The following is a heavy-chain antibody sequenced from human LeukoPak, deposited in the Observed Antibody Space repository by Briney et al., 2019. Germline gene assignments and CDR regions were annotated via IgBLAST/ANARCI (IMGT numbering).Heavy chain of an antibody. V-gene: IGHV3-33*01. CDR2: IWYDGSNK. Sequence: GGSLRLSCAASGFTFSSYGMHWVRQAPGKGLEWVAVIWYDGSNKYYADSVKGRFTISRDNSKNTLYLQMNSLRAEDTAVYFCARDLTIFGVVQPSGYWGQGTLVTVSS. D-gene: IGHD3-3*01. J-gene: IGHJ4*02. CDR3: ARDLTIFGVVQPSGY. CDR1: GFTFSSYG.